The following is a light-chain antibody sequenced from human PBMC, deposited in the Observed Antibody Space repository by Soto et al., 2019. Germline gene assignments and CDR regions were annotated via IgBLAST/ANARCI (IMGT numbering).Light chain of an antibody. CDR2: DAS. CDR1: QNVYNN. J-gene: IGKJ4*01. Sequence: EIVMTQSPATLSVSPGEGATLSCKASQNVYNNLAWYQQRPGQPPRLLIYDASTRATGISARFSGSGYGTEFTLTISSLLSVDFAFYFCQQCRNWPLTFGAGTKVDIK. CDR3: QQCRNWPLT. V-gene: IGKV3-15*01.